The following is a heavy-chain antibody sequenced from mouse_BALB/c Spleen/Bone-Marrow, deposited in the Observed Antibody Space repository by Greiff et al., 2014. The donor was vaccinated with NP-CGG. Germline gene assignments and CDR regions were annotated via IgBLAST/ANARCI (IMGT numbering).Heavy chain of an antibody. Sequence: DVHLVESGGGLVQPGGSMKLSCVASGFTFSGYWMNWVRQSPEKGLEWIAEIRLISNNYAPHYAESVKGRFTISRDDSKSSVYLQMNNLRAEDTGIYYCTRDWDDAMDYWGQGTSVTVSS. D-gene: IGHD4-1*01. CDR3: TRDWDDAMDY. V-gene: IGHV6-6*02. CDR1: GFTFSGYW. CDR2: IRLISNNYAP. J-gene: IGHJ4*01.